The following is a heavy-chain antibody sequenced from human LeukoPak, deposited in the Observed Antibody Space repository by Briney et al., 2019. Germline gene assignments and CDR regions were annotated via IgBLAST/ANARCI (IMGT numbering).Heavy chain of an antibody. Sequence: GGSLRLSCTASGFTFSNFAMSWVRQAPGKGLGWVSCISGSGGTTYYADSVKGRFIISRDNSKKTLYLQMNSLRAEDTAVYYCARDRIPKIKVDAFDIWGHGTMVTVSS. CDR2: ISGSGGTT. J-gene: IGHJ3*02. D-gene: IGHD2-21*01. V-gene: IGHV3-23*01. CDR3: ARDRIPKIKVDAFDI. CDR1: GFTFSNFA.